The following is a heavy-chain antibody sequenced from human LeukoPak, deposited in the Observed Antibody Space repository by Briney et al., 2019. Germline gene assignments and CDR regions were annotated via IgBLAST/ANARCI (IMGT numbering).Heavy chain of an antibody. J-gene: IGHJ4*02. D-gene: IGHD6-19*01. V-gene: IGHV3-66*01. CDR3: AKDSGIAVAGPLFDY. Sequence: GGSLRLSCAASGFTVSSNYMSWVRQAPGKGLEWVSVIYSGGSTYYADSVKGRFTISRDNSKNTLYLQMNSLRAEDTAVYYCAKDSGIAVAGPLFDYWGQGTLVTVSS. CDR1: GFTVSSNY. CDR2: IYSGGST.